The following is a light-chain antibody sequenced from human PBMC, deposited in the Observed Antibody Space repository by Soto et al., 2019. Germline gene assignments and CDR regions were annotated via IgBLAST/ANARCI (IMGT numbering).Light chain of an antibody. CDR2: DAS. CDR1: QSIDNW. Sequence: DIQITQSPSPLSASIGDRVTITFRASQSIDNWLAWYQQKPGKAPQLLIYDASRVKTGVPSRFTASGSGTEFTLTINTLQADDSATYFCQHYNGYPYTFGPGTKVDIK. V-gene: IGKV1-5*01. CDR3: QHYNGYPYT. J-gene: IGKJ2*01.